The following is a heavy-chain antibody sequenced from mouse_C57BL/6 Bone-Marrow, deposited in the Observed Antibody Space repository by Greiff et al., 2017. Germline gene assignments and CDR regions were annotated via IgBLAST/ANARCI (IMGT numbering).Heavy chain of an antibody. CDR1: GYTFTSYW. CDR3: AREGRVGYYDSSYVYYAMDY. CDR2: IYPGSGST. J-gene: IGHJ4*01. V-gene: IGHV1-55*01. D-gene: IGHD1-1*01. Sequence: QVQLQQPGAELVKPGASVKMSCKASGYTFTSYWITWVKQRPGQGLEWIGDIYPGSGSTNYNEKFKSKDTLTVDTSSSKADMQLNSLTSEDSAVDYCAREGRVGYYDSSYVYYAMDYWGQGTSVTVSS.